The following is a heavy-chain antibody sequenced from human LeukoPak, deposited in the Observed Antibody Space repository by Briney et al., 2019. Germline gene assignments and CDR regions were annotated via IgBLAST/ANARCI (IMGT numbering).Heavy chain of an antibody. J-gene: IGHJ6*02. D-gene: IGHD1-1*01. V-gene: IGHV4-61*01. CDR3: ARDLDWNDKDYYYGRDV. CDR2: IYYSGST. Sequence: PSETLSLTCTVSGGSVSSGNSYWSWIRQPPGKGLEWIGYIYYSGSTNYNPALKRRVTISVDTSKNQFSLKLSSVTAADTAVYYCARDLDWNDKDYYYGRDVWGQGTTVTVSS. CDR1: GGSVSSGNSY.